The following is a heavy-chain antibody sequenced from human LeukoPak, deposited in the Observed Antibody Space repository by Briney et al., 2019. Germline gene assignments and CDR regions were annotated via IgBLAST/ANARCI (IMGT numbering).Heavy chain of an antibody. Sequence: SETLSLTCTVSGYSISSGYYWGWIRQPPGKGLEWIGSIYHSGSTYYNPSLKSRVTISVDTSKNQFSLKLSSVTAADTAVYYCARLKGRRRLDYYDSSGYPISGFDYWGQGTLVTVSS. V-gene: IGHV4-38-2*02. CDR2: IYHSGST. D-gene: IGHD3-22*01. CDR3: ARLKGRRRLDYYDSSGYPISGFDY. J-gene: IGHJ4*02. CDR1: GYSISSGYY.